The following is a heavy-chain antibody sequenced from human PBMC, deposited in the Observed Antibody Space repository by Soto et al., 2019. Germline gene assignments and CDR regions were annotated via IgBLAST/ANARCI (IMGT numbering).Heavy chain of an antibody. D-gene: IGHD6-19*01. Sequence: EVQLVESGGGLVKPGGSLRLSCAASGFTFSNAWMSWVRQAPGKGLECVGRIKSKTDGGTTDYAAPVKGRFTISRDDSKNTLYLQMNSLKTEDTAVYYWTTEYSSGWYDSWGQGTLVTVSS. CDR2: IKSKTDGGTT. CDR3: TTEYSSGWYDS. CDR1: GFTFSNAW. V-gene: IGHV3-15*01. J-gene: IGHJ4*02.